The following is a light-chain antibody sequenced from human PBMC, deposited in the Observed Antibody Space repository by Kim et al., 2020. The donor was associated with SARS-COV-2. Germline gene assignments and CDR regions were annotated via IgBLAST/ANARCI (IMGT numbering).Light chain of an antibody. J-gene: IGLJ1*01. V-gene: IGLV3-1*01. Sequence: VSPGQTASITCSGDKLEDQYASWYQQKPGQSPVLVIYQDDRRPSGIPERFSGSNSGNTATLTISGTQAVDEGDYYCQAWDSSTAYVFGTGTKVTVL. CDR2: QDD. CDR1: KLEDQY. CDR3: QAWDSSTAYV.